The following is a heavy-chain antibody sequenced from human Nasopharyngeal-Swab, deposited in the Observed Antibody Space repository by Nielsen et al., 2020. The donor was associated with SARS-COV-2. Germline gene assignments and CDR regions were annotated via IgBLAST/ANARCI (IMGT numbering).Heavy chain of an antibody. Sequence: SETLSPTCTVSGGSISSYYWNWIRQPPGKGLEWIGYIYYSGSTNYNPSLKSRVTISVDTSKNQFSLKLSSVTAADTAVYYCARGKRLLWFGESDLFDIWGQGTMVNVSS. CDR1: GGSISSYY. CDR2: IYYSGST. D-gene: IGHD3-10*01. J-gene: IGHJ3*02. V-gene: IGHV4-59*01. CDR3: ARGKRLLWFGESDLFDI.